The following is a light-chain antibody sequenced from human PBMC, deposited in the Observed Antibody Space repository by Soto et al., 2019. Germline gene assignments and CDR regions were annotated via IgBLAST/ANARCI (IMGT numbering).Light chain of an antibody. J-gene: IGLJ2*01. Sequence: QSVLTQPPSVSGAPGQRVTIPCTGSSSNIGSYYDVHWYQQLPGTVPKLLIYGDNNRPSGVPDRFSGSKSGTSASLASTGLQAEYEADYYCQSYDSSLSHVVFGGGTKLTVL. CDR2: GDN. CDR3: QSYDSSLSHVV. V-gene: IGLV1-40*01. CDR1: SSNIGSYYD.